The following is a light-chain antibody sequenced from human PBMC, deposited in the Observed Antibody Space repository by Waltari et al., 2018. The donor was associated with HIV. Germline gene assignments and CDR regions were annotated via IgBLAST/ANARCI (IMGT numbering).Light chain of an antibody. Sequence: QAVVTQEPSLSVSPGETVTLTCTSFTAFITSGQFHYWFQMREGHDPRTPIYDSEKRHAWTPGRFSGSIVGGKATLTLLGAQPEDEGDYYCLISYNGVRVFGGGTKLTV. V-gene: IGLV7-46*02. CDR3: LISYNGVRV. CDR2: DSE. CDR1: TAFITSGQF. J-gene: IGLJ3*02.